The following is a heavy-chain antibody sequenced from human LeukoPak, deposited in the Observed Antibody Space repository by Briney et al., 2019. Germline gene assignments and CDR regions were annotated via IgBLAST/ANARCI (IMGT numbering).Heavy chain of an antibody. J-gene: IGHJ4*02. CDR2: MNPNSGGT. D-gene: IGHD4-17*01. CDR1: GYTFTGYY. V-gene: IGHV1-2*06. Sequence: ASVKVSCKASGYTFTGYYMHWVRQAPGQGLEWMGRMNPNSGGTNYAQKFQGRVTMTRDTSISTAYMELSRLRSDDTAVYYCAREVNGDYALDYWGQGTLVTVSS. CDR3: AREVNGDYALDY.